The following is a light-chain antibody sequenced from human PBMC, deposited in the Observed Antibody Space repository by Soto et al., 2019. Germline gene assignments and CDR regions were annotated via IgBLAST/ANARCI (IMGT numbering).Light chain of an antibody. CDR3: QQYNDWPPYT. V-gene: IGKV3-15*01. Sequence: EIVMTQSPATLSVSPGERATLSCRASQSVSSNLAWNQQKPGQAPRLLIYGASTRATGIPGRFSGSGSGTEFTLTISSLQSEDFAVYYCQQYNDWPPYTFGQGTKLEIK. CDR1: QSVSSN. CDR2: GAS. J-gene: IGKJ2*01.